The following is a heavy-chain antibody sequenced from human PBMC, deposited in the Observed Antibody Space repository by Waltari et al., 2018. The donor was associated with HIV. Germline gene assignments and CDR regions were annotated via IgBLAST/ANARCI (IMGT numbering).Heavy chain of an antibody. V-gene: IGHV3-74*01. CDR3: ARVQGYSYAVNWFDP. CDR2: INSDGSST. CDR1: GFTFSSYW. J-gene: IGHJ5*02. Sequence: EVQLVESGGGLVQPGGSLRLSCAASGFTFSSYWMQWVRQAPGKGLVWVSLINSDGSSTSYADSVKGRFTISRDNAKNTLYLQMNSLRAEDTAVYYCARVQGYSYAVNWFDPWGQGTLVTVSS. D-gene: IGHD5-18*01.